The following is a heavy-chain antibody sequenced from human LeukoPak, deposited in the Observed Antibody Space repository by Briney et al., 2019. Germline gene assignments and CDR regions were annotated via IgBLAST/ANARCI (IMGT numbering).Heavy chain of an antibody. J-gene: IGHJ4*02. CDR1: GGSFSGYY. CDR3: ARAGGYGVSPIFDY. CDR2: INHSGST. D-gene: IGHD2-8*01. Sequence: SETLSLTCAVYGGSFSGYYWSWIRQPPGKGLEWIGEINHSGSTNYNPSLKSRVTISVDTSKNQFSLKLSSVTAADTAVYYCARAGGYGVSPIFDYWGQGTLVTVSS. V-gene: IGHV4-34*01.